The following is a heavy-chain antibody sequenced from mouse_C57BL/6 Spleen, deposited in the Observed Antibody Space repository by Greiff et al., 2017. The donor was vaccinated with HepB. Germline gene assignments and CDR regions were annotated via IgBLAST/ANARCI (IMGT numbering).Heavy chain of an antibody. V-gene: IGHV1-15*01. CDR2: IDPETGGT. Sequence: VQLRQSGAELVRPGASVTLSCKASGYTFTDYEMHWVKQTPVHGLEWIGAIDPETGGTAYNQKFKGKAILTADKSSSTAYMELRSLTSEDSAVYYCTRKKLYYFDYWGQGTTLTVSS. D-gene: IGHD4-1*01. CDR3: TRKKLYYFDY. CDR1: GYTFTDYE. J-gene: IGHJ2*01.